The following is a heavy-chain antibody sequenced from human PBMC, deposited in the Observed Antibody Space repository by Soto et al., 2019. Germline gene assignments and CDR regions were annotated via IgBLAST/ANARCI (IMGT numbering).Heavy chain of an antibody. CDR2: IGTRSDI. V-gene: IGHV3-21*01. J-gene: IGHJ6*02. CDR3: AREETAWPLAYGLDV. CDR1: GFTFSSYS. D-gene: IGHD2-21*02. Sequence: EVQLVESGGGLVKPGGSLRLSCAASGFTFSSYSMNWVRQAPGKGLGWGASIGTRSDIFYADSVKGRFTISRDNAKNSLTLQMNSLRAEDSGVYYCAREETAWPLAYGLDVWGQGTTVTVSS.